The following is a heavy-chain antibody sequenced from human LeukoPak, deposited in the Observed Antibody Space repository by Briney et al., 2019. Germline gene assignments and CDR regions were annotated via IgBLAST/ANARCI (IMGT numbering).Heavy chain of an antibody. V-gene: IGHV1-69*05. D-gene: IGHD5-24*01. CDR2: IIPLFGTA. Sequence: SVKVSCKASGGTFSSYPISWARQAPGQGLEWMGGIIPLFGTANYAQKFQGGVTITTDESTSTAYMALSSLRSEDTAVYYCAREGEDGYNRGRGAFNIWGQGTMVTVSS. CDR3: AREGEDGYNRGRGAFNI. J-gene: IGHJ3*02. CDR1: GGTFSSYP.